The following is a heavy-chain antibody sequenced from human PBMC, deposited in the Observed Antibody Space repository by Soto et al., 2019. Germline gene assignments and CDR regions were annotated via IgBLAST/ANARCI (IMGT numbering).Heavy chain of an antibody. CDR2: IYLTGST. J-gene: IGHJ2*01. CDR3: AREVDWYFDL. Sequence: QVQLQESGPGLVKPSQTLSLTCAVSGGSVNTPNYFWSWIRQPPGKGLEWIGYIYLTGSTYYNPSLTSRFTMSIDTSENQFSLKMTSRTAADTAVYYCAREVDWYFDLWGRGTLVTVSS. V-gene: IGHV4-30-4*01. CDR1: GGSVNTPNYF.